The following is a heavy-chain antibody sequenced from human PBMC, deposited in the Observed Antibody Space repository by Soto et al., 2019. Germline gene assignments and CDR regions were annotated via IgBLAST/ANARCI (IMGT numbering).Heavy chain of an antibody. V-gene: IGHV4-59*08. CDR2: IYYSGST. D-gene: IGHD1-1*01. CDR1: GGSISGNY. Sequence: SETLSLTCTVSGGSISGNYWTWIRQPPGKGLEWIGYIYYSGSTNYNPSLKSRVTISVDTSKNQFSLKLSSVTAADTAVYYCARRYGYSFDYWGQGTLVTVSS. CDR3: ARRYGYSFDY. J-gene: IGHJ4*02.